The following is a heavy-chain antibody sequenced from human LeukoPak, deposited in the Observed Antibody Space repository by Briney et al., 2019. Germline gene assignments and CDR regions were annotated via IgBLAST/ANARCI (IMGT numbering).Heavy chain of an antibody. Sequence: GGSLRLSCAASGFTFSGYAMSWVRQAPAKGLEWVSVISGSGGNTYYADTVKGRLIISRDNSNNTLYLQMNSLRAEDTAVYYCAKRASGGYHYFDYWGQGTLVTVSS. V-gene: IGHV3-23*01. CDR1: GFTFSGYA. D-gene: IGHD3-16*01. CDR3: AKRASGGYHYFDY. J-gene: IGHJ4*02. CDR2: ISGSGGNT.